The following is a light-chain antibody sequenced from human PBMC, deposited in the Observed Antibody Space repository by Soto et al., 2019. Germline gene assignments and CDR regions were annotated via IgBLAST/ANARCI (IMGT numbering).Light chain of an antibody. CDR1: SSNIGSNY. J-gene: IGLJ3*02. CDR3: APWDDSLSGQV. CDR2: TNN. Sequence: QSVLTQPPSASGTPGQRVTISCSGSSSNIGSNYVYWYHHPPGTAPKSLIYTNNQRPSGVPERCSGSKAGTSASLAISGLRSEDEADYYCAPWDDSLSGQVFGGGTKVTVL. V-gene: IGLV1-47*02.